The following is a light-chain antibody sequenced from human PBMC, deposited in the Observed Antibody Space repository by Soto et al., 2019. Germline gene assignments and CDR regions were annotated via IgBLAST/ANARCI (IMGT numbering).Light chain of an antibody. CDR1: SSDVGGYNY. Sequence: QSALTQPASVSGSPGQSITLSCTGTSSDVGGYNYVSWYQQHPGKAPKLMLYEVNNRPSGVSNRFSGSKSGNTASLTISGLQAEDEADDYCSSYTTSSTLVFGTGTKLTVL. CDR2: EVN. J-gene: IGLJ1*01. V-gene: IGLV2-14*01. CDR3: SSYTTSSTLV.